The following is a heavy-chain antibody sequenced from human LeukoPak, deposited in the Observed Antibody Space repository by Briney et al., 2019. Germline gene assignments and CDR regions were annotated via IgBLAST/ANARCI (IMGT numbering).Heavy chain of an antibody. CDR1: GGSFSGYD. Sequence: SETLSLTCAVYGGSFSGYDWSWIRQPPGKGLELIGDINHSDSANYNPSLTIRVDISVDTSKNQFSLKLSSVTAADTGVYYCARRPYQLVIEYFQHWGQGTLVTVSS. V-gene: IGHV4-34*01. CDR3: ARRPYQLVIEYFQH. CDR2: INHSDSA. D-gene: IGHD2-2*01. J-gene: IGHJ1*01.